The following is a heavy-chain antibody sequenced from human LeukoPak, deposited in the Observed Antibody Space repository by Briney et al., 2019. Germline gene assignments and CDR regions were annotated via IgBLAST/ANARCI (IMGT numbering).Heavy chain of an antibody. D-gene: IGHD5-24*01. CDR2: IYYSGST. CDR3: ARRLTGWLQLSGGVDAFDI. V-gene: IGHV4-39*01. J-gene: IGHJ3*02. CDR1: GASINSYY. Sequence: PSETLSLTCTVSGASINSYYRGWIRQPPGKGLGWIGSIYYSGSTYYSPSLKSRVTISVDTSNNHFSLKLSSVTATDTAVYYCARRLTGWLQLSGGVDAFDIWGQGTMVTVSS.